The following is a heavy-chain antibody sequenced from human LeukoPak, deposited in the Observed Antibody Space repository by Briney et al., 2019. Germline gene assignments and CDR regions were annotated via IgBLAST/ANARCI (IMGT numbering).Heavy chain of an antibody. D-gene: IGHD2-2*01. CDR1: GFTFSSYG. CDR3: AKLGYCSSPSCSGAYYFDY. CDR2: IWYDGSNK. Sequence: PGRSLRLSCAASGFTFSSYGMHWVRQAPGKGLEWVAVIWYDGSNKYYADSVKGRFTISRDNSKNTLYLQMNSLRAEDTAVYYCAKLGYCSSPSCSGAYYFDYWGQGTLVTVSS. V-gene: IGHV3-33*06. J-gene: IGHJ4*02.